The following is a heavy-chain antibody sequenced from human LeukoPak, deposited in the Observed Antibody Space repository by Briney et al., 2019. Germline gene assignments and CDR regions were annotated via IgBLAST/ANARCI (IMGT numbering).Heavy chain of an antibody. CDR1: GGTFSSYA. CDR3: ASFVSGGKQWLVRQSAFDI. J-gene: IGHJ3*02. CDR2: IIPIFGTA. V-gene: IGHV1-69*05. Sequence: VASVKVSCKASGGTFSSYAISWVRQAPGQGLEWMGGIIPIFGTANYAQKFLGRVTMTTDTSTSTAYMELRSLRSDDTAVYYCASFVSGGKQWLVRQSAFDIWGQGTMVTVSS. D-gene: IGHD6-19*01.